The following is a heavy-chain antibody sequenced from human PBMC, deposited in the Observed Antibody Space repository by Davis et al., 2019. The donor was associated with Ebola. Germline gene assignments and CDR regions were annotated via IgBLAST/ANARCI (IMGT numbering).Heavy chain of an antibody. J-gene: IGHJ4*02. D-gene: IGHD5-24*01. CDR1: GFTFSDYY. CDR3: AKGMATILDY. CDR2: ISSSGRTI. Sequence: GGSLRLSCAASGFTFSDYYMSWIRQAPGKGLEWVSYISSSGRTIYYADSVKGRFTISRDNSKNTLYLQMNSLRAEDTAVYYCAKGMATILDYWGQGTLVTVSS. V-gene: IGHV3-11*01.